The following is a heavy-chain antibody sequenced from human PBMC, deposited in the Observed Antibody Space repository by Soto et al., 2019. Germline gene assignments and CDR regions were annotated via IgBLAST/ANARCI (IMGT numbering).Heavy chain of an antibody. J-gene: IGHJ4*02. D-gene: IGHD6-13*01. CDR3: ARDRAKQQLAYDY. CDR1: GFTFSSYS. V-gene: IGHV3-21*01. Sequence: EVQLVESGGGLVKPGGSLRLSCAASGFTFSSYSMNWVRQAPGKGLEWGSSISSSSSYIYYADSVKGRFTISRDNAKNSLYLQMNSLRAEDTAVYYCARDRAKQQLAYDYWGQGTLVTVSS. CDR2: ISSSSSYI.